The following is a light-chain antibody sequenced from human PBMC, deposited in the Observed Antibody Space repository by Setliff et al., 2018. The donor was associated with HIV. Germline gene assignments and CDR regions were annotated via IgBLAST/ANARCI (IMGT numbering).Light chain of an antibody. CDR1: SSDVGGYNY. V-gene: IGLV2-14*01. J-gene: IGLJ1*01. Sequence: QSARTQPASVSGSPGQSITISCTGTSSDVGGYNYVSWYQQHPGKVPKLIIYEVSNRPSGVPNRFSGSKSDNTASLTISGLHAEDEADYYCSSNTRSRTRVFGTGTKVTVL. CDR3: SSNTRSRTRV. CDR2: EVS.